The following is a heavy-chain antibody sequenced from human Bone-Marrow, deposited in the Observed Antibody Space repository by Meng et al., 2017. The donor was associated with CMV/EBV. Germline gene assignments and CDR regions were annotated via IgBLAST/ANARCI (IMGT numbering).Heavy chain of an antibody. D-gene: IGHD3-22*01. J-gene: IGHJ4*02. Sequence: GGYQRLSCAASGFTFSSYVMHWVGQAPGKGLEWVAFIRYDGSNKYYADSVKGRFTISRDNSKNTLYLQMNSLRAEDTAVYYCAKSGMGSSGYSPYFFDDWGQGTLVTVSS. V-gene: IGHV3-30*02. CDR3: AKSGMGSSGYSPYFFDD. CDR1: GFTFSSYV. CDR2: IRYDGSNK.